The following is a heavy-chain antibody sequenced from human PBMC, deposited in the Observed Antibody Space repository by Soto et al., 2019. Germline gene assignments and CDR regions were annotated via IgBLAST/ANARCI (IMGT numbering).Heavy chain of an antibody. CDR3: ARERPTAGDSNYEYYFDY. CDR2: IWYDGSTQ. V-gene: IGHV3-30*02. J-gene: IGHJ4*02. CDR1: GFTFSNFG. Sequence: GGSLRLSCAASGFTFSNFGMHWVRQAPGKGLEWVAFIWYDGSTQYYADSVKGRFTISRDNSKNTLYLQMNSLRAEDTAVYYCARERPTAGDSNYEYYFDYWGQGTLVTVSS. D-gene: IGHD4-4*01.